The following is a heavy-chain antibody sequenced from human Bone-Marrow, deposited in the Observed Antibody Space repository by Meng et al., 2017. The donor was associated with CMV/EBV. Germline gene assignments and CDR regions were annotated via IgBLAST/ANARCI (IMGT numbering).Heavy chain of an antibody. CDR2: INHSGST. CDR3: ARTYSSSSYYYGMDV. Sequence: SETLSLTCAVYGGSFSGYYWSWIRQPPGKGLEWIGEINHSGSTNYNPSLKSRVTISVDTSKNQFSLKLSSVTAADTAVYYCARTYSSSSYYYGMDVWGQGTTVTGSS. J-gene: IGHJ6*01. D-gene: IGHD6-6*01. CDR1: GGSFSGYY. V-gene: IGHV4-34*01.